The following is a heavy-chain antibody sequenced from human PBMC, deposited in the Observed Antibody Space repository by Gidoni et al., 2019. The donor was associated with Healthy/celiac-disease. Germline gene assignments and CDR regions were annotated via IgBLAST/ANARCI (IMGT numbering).Heavy chain of an antibody. D-gene: IGHD3-16*02. CDR1: GYTFTSYG. CDR3: ARDRASIMITFGGVIADYFDY. Sequence: QVQLVQSGAEVKKPGASVKVSCKASGYTFTSYGISWVRQAPGQGLEWMGWISAYNGNTNYAQKLQGRVTMTTDTSTSTAYMELRSLRSDDTAVYYCARDRASIMITFGGVIADYFDYWGQGTLVTVSS. V-gene: IGHV1-18*01. J-gene: IGHJ4*02. CDR2: ISAYNGNT.